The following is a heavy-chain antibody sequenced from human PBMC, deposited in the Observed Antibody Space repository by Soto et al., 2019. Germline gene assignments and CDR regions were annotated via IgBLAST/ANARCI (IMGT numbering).Heavy chain of an antibody. Sequence: GESLRLACAVSGFSFNSSNMSWVRWAPGKGLEWGAARTHGDDSEHSVESVRGRFTIIRDNSKNLLLLQMNSLRVEDTAIYYCTKDSHWAIISLSHDPRGEGIQITVS. V-gene: IGHV3-23*01. CDR3: TKDSHWAIISLSHDP. CDR1: GFSFNSSN. J-gene: IGHJ5*02. CDR2: RTHGDDSE. D-gene: IGHD3-16*01.